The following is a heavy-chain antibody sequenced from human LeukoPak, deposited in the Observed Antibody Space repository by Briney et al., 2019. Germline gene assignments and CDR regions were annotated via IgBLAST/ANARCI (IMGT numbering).Heavy chain of an antibody. CDR1: GFTFDDYA. D-gene: IGHD2-15*01. CDR2: ISWNSGSI. V-gene: IGHV3-9*01. Sequence: GGSLRLSCAASGFTFDDYAMHWVRQAPGKGLEWVSGISWNSGSIGYADSVKGRFTISRDNAKNSLYLQMNSLRAEDTALYYCAKGPQSGSRYCSGGSCYLDYWGQGTLVTVSS. CDR3: AKGPQSGSRYCSGGSCYLDY. J-gene: IGHJ4*02.